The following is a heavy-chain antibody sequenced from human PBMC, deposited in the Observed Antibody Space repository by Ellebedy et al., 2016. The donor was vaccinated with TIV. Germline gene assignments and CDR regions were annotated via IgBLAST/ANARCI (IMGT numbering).Heavy chain of an antibody. J-gene: IGHJ6*02. CDR3: GRDDRYGLDV. CDR2: INSDGSST. V-gene: IGHV3-74*01. Sequence: PGGSLRLSCVASRFAFSSRWIHWVRQAPGKGLVWVSHINSDGSSTTYADSVKGRFTISRDNAKDTVYLQMNSLRAEDTAVYYCGRDDRYGLDVWGQGTTVIVSS. CDR1: RFAFSSRW.